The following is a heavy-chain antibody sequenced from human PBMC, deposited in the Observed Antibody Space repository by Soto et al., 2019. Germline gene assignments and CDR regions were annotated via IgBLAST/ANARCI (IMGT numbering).Heavy chain of an antibody. D-gene: IGHD3-22*01. Sequence: QAGGSLRLSYEASEFTFSSYEMNWVRQAPGQGLEWVSYISSSGSTIYYADSVKGRFTISRDNAKNSLYLQMNSLRAEDTAVYYCARPGGYYDSSGYYRPFQYFQHWGQGTLVTVSS. V-gene: IGHV3-48*03. CDR1: EFTFSSYE. CDR2: ISSSGSTI. J-gene: IGHJ1*01. CDR3: ARPGGYYDSSGYYRPFQYFQH.